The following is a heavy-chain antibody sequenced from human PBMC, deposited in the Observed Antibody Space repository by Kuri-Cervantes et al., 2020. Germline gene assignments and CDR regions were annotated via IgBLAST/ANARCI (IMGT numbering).Heavy chain of an antibody. J-gene: IGHJ4*02. Sequence: SQTLSLTCAVYGGSFSGYYWSWIRQPPGKGLEWLGEINHSGSTTLKSRVTISVDTSKNQFSLKLSSVTAADTAVYYCARGPNYYYYDSSGPTGYFDYWGQGTLVTVSS. D-gene: IGHD3-22*01. V-gene: IGHV4-34*01. CDR1: GGSFSGYY. CDR2: INHSGST. CDR3: ARGPNYYYYDSSGPTGYFDY.